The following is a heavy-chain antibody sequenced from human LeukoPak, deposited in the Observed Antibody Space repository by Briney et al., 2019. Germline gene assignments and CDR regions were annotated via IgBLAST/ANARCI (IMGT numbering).Heavy chain of an antibody. V-gene: IGHV4-61*02. J-gene: IGHJ4*02. CDR1: GGSISSGSYY. Sequence: SETLSVTCTDSGGSISSGSYYWSWIRQPAGKGLEWIGRIYTSGSTNYNPSLKSRVTISVDTSKNQFSLKLSSVTAADTAVYYCARVSIGGYYDSSGYYYFDYWGQGTLVTVSS. D-gene: IGHD3-22*01. CDR3: ARVSIGGYYDSSGYYYFDY. CDR2: IYTSGST.